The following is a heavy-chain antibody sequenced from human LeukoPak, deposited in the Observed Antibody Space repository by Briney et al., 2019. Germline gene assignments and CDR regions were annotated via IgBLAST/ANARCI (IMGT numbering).Heavy chain of an antibody. J-gene: IGHJ4*02. V-gene: IGHV3-23*01. CDR3: AKDHGVAVTGMFY. D-gene: IGHD6-19*01. CDR1: GFAFISFT. Sequence: GGSLRLSCAASGFAFISFTMSWVRQTPGKGLEWVASISGTGDNTYYADSVKGRFTISRDNSRNTLYLQMSSLGAEDTAVYYCAKDHGVAVTGMFYWGQGTLVTVSS. CDR2: ISGTGDNT.